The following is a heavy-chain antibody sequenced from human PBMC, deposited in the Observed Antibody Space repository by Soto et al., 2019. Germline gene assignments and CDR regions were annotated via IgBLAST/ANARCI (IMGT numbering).Heavy chain of an antibody. CDR2: IYYSGST. J-gene: IGHJ6*02. CDR1: GAPVNSGNYY. CDR3: ARDRAAAIGYYYYYGMDV. D-gene: IGHD2-2*01. Sequence: SETLSLTCTVSGAPVNSGNYYWSWIRQPPGKGLEWIGYIYYSGSTNYNPSLKSRVTISLDTSKNQFSLNLSSVTAADTAVYFCARDRAAAIGYYYYYGMDVWGQGTTVTVSS. V-gene: IGHV4-61*01.